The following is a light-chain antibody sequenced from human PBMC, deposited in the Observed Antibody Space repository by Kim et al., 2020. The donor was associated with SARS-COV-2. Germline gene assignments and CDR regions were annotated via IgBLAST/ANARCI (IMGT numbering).Light chain of an antibody. CDR2: DTT. CDR3: LVTDSGARV. J-gene: IGLJ3*02. V-gene: IGLV7-46*01. Sequence: QAVVTQEPSLTVSPGGTVTLTCGSSTGAVTSGHYPYWFQQKPGQAPRTLIYDTTNKHSWTPARFSGSLLGGKAALTLSGAQAEDEADYYCLVTDSGARVFGGGTKLTVL. CDR1: TGAVTSGHY.